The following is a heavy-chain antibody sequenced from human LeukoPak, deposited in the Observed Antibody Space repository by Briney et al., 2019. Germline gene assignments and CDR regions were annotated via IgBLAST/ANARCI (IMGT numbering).Heavy chain of an antibody. V-gene: IGHV3-9*01. J-gene: IGHJ4*02. CDR3: ARDGGFDCTNGVCDKVDY. CDR1: GFTFDDYA. CDR2: ISWNSGSI. Sequence: GGSLRLSCAASGFTFDDYAMHWVRQAPGKGLEWVSGISWNSGSIGYADSVKGRFTISRDNAKNSLYLQMNSLRAEDTAVYYCARDGGFDCTNGVCDKVDYWGQGTLVTVSS. D-gene: IGHD2-8*01.